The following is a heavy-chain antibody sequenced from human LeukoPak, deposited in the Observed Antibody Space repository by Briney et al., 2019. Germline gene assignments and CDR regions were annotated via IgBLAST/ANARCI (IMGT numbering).Heavy chain of an antibody. CDR2: IYYSGST. V-gene: IGHV4-30-4*01. CDR1: GGSISSGDYY. CDR3: ASYDYGDYEPDY. D-gene: IGHD4-17*01. J-gene: IGHJ4*02. Sequence: SETLSLTCTVSGGSISSGDYYWSWIRQPPGKGLEWIGYIYYSGSTYYNPSLKSRVTISVDTSKNQFSLKLSSVTAADTAVYYCASYDYGDYEPDYWGQGTLVTVSS.